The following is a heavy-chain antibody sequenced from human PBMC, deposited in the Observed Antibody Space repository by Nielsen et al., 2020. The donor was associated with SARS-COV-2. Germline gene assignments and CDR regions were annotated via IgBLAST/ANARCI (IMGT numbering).Heavy chain of an antibody. D-gene: IGHD3-22*01. V-gene: IGHV3-21*01. CDR2: ISSSSSYI. CDR3: ARGSSGLLDY. Sequence: GESLKISCAASGFTFSSYSMNWVRQAPGKGLEWVSSISSSSSYIYYADSVKGRFTISRDNAKNSLYLQMNSLRAEDTAVYYCARGSSGLLDYWGQGTLVTVSS. CDR1: GFTFSSYS. J-gene: IGHJ4*02.